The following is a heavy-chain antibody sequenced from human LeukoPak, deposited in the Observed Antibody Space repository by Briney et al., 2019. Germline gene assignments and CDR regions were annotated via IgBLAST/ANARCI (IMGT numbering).Heavy chain of an antibody. Sequence: GRSLRLSCAASGFIFSTYSMIWVRQAPGKGLEWVSSVSGTSEYIYYADSVGGRFTISRDNAKNTVYLQMNSLRAEDTAVYYCARWYSSGWYSDYWGQGTLVTVSS. V-gene: IGHV3-21*06. CDR2: VSGTSEYI. J-gene: IGHJ4*02. CDR3: ARWYSSGWYSDY. D-gene: IGHD6-19*01. CDR1: GFIFSTYS.